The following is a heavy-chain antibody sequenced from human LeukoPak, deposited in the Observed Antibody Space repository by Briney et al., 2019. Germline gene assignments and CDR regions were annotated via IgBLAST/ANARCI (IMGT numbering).Heavy chain of an antibody. J-gene: IGHJ4*02. D-gene: IGHD2-2*02. CDR2: INPNSGGT. CDR1: GYTFTGYY. CDR3: ARVGEYQLLYQLGGSYYRGPDY. V-gene: IGHV1-2*02. Sequence: ASVKVSCKASGYTFTGYYMHWVRQAPGQGLEWMGWINPNSGGTNYAQKFQGRVTMTRDTSISTAYMELSRLRSDDTAVYYCARVGEYQLLYQLGGSYYRGPDYWGQGTLVTVSS.